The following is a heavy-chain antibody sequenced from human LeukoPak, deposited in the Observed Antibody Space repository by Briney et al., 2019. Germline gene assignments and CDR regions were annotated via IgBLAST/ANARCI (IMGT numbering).Heavy chain of an antibody. D-gene: IGHD6-6*01. Sequence: PGGSLRLSCAASGFTFSSFAMTWVRQAPGKGLEWVSVIYSGGSTYYADSVKGRFTISRDNSKNTLYLQMNSLRAEDTAVYYCARDPDSSGVQADYWGQGTLVTVSS. CDR2: IYSGGST. J-gene: IGHJ4*02. CDR1: GFTFSSFA. CDR3: ARDPDSSGVQADY. V-gene: IGHV3-66*02.